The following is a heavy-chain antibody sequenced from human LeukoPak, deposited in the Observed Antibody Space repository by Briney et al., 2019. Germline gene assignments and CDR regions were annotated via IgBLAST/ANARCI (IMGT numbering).Heavy chain of an antibody. CDR2: ISSSSSTI. Sequence: GGSLRLSCAASGFTFSSYSMNWVRQAPGKGLEWVSYISSSSSTIYYADSVKGRFTISRDNAKNSLYLQMNSLRAEDTAVYYCARVSYYGSGSYYNLEDWFDPWGQGTLVTVSS. D-gene: IGHD3-10*01. CDR3: ARVSYYGSGSYYNLEDWFDP. J-gene: IGHJ5*02. V-gene: IGHV3-48*04. CDR1: GFTFSSYS.